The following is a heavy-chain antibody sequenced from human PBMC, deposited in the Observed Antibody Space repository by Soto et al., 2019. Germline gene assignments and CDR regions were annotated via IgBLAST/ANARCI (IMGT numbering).Heavy chain of an antibody. CDR3: ASRNYDSSGYYYNHDAFDI. D-gene: IGHD3-22*01. V-gene: IGHV3-30-3*01. J-gene: IGHJ3*02. CDR1: GFTFSSYA. Sequence: GGSLRLSCAASGFTFSSYAMHWVRQAPGKGLEWVAVISYDGSNKYYADSVKGRFTISRDNSKNTLYLQMNSLRAEDTAVYYCASRNYDSSGYYYNHDAFDIWGQGTMVTVSS. CDR2: ISYDGSNK.